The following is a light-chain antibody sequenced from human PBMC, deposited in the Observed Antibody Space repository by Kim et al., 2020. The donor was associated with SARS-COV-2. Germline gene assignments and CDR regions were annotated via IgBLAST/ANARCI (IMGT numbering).Light chain of an antibody. V-gene: IGLV3-21*04. J-gene: IGLJ2*01. CDR3: QVWDTSRDHPV. CDR1: NIGGET. CDR2: YDS. Sequence: APGQTARVTCGGDNIGGETVRWYQRKPGQAPVLVMYYDSDRPSGIPDRFSGSTSGNTATLTINRVEAGDEADYYCQVWDTSRDHPVFGGGTQLTVL.